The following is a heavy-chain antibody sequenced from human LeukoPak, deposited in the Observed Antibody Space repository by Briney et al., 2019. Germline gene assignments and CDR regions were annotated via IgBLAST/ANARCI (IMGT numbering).Heavy chain of an antibody. V-gene: IGHV3-23*01. CDR1: GFTFSNYA. J-gene: IGHJ4*02. Sequence: PGGSLRLSRAASGFTFSNYAMSWVRQAPGKGLEWVSAISGSGGSTYYADSVKGRFTISRDNSKNTLYLQMNSLRAEDTAVYYCAKSMSYYYDSSGYWGQGTLVTVSS. CDR2: ISGSGGST. CDR3: AKSMSYYYDSSGY. D-gene: IGHD3-22*01.